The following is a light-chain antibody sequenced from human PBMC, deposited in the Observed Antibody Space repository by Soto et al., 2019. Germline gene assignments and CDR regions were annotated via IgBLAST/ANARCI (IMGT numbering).Light chain of an antibody. CDR3: HQRSNWRT. J-gene: IGKJ1*01. CDR1: QSVSSY. CDR2: DAS. Sequence: EIVLTQSPATLSLSPGERATLSCRASQSVSSYLAWYQQKPGQAPRLLIYDASTRATGIPARFSGSGSGTDFTLTISSLEPEAFAVYYCHQRSNWRTFGQGTKVEIK. V-gene: IGKV3-11*01.